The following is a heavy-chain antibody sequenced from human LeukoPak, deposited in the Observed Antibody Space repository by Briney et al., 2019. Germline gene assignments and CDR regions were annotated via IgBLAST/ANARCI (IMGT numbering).Heavy chain of an antibody. CDR2: IYQSGST. CDR3: ARDQPTMVRGVIED. V-gene: IGHV4-4*02. CDR1: GGSLSRSNW. J-gene: IGHJ4*02. D-gene: IGHD3-10*01. Sequence: SGTLSLTCAVSGGSLSRSNWWSWVRQPPGKGLEWIGEIYQSGSTNYNPSLKSRVTILVDTSKNQFSLKLSSVTAADTAVYYCARDQPTMVRGVIEDWGQGTLVTVSS.